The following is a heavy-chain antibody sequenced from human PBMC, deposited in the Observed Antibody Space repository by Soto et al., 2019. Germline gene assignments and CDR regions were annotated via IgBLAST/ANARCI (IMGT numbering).Heavy chain of an antibody. J-gene: IGHJ6*02. CDR3: AMVDNYVTPPPQDV. CDR1: GYIFVNYG. CDR2: ISPYSGNT. Sequence: QVQLVQSGDEVRKPGSSVKVSCKASGYIFVNYGIAWVRQAPGQGLEWMGWISPYSGNTHYASKVPGRLTMTTATSTDTANRDLGRLTSDDTSVYYCAMVDNYVTPPPQDVWGQGTTVTVSS. V-gene: IGHV1-18*01. D-gene: IGHD3-16*01.